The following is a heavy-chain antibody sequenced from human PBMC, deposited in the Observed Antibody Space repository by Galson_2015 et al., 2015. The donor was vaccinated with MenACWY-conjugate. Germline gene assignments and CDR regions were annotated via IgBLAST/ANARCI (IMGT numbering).Heavy chain of an antibody. D-gene: IGHD3-9*01. Sequence: SLRLSCAASGFTFSSYAMTWVRRAPGKGLEWVSTISDSGRSTYYADSVKGRFIISRDNSKKTVSLQMNSLSAGDTAAYYCAKDLVKNYEMLTGYYNDWGHGILVIVSS. CDR3: AKDLVKNYEMLTGYYND. J-gene: IGHJ4*01. V-gene: IGHV3-23*01. CDR1: GFTFSSYA. CDR2: ISDSGRST.